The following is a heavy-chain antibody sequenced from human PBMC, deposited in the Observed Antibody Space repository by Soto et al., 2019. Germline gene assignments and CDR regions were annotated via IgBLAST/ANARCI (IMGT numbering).Heavy chain of an antibody. J-gene: IGHJ6*02. V-gene: IGHV3-53*01. CDR3: ARPIVGATLNYYYGMDV. Sequence: EVQLVESGGGLIQPGGSLRLSCAASGFTVSSNYMSWVRQAPGKGLEWVSVIYSGGSTYYADSVKGRFTISRDNYKNTLYLQMNSLRAEDTAVYYCARPIVGATLNYYYGMDVWGQGTTVTVSS. CDR2: IYSGGST. CDR1: GFTVSSNY. D-gene: IGHD1-26*01.